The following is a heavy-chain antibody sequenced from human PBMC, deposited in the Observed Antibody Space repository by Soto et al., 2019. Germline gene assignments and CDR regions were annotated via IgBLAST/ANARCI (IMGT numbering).Heavy chain of an antibody. D-gene: IGHD2-2*01. V-gene: IGHV3-23*01. CDR3: ALRYCSRTTCPPLNSYFYMDV. J-gene: IGHJ6*03. CDR1: GLSFSNYA. CDR2: ISGSGGTT. Sequence: GGSLRLSCAASGLSFSNYAMTWVRQAPGKGLEWVSGISGSGGTTFYAGSVKGRFAISRDNSKNTLYLQINSLRGEDTALYYCALRYCSRTTCPPLNSYFYMDVWGKGTTVTVSS.